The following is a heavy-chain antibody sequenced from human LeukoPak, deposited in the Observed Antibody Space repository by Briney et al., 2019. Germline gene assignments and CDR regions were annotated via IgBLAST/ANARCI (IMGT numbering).Heavy chain of an antibody. J-gene: IGHJ3*01. CDR2: TSYDGSNK. CDR3: AKELELAGEDGFDV. V-gene: IGHV3-30*18. D-gene: IGHD6-19*01. CDR1: GLTFSICG. Sequence: GRSLSLSCAASGLTFSICGIHGVRQAPGKGREWVATTSYDGSNKYYADSVKGRFTLSRDNSKNTLYLQMNSLRVEDTSVYYCAKELELAGEDGFDVWGQGTMVTVS.